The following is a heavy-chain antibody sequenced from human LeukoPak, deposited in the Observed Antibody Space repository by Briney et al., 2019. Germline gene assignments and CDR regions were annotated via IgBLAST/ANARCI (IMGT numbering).Heavy chain of an antibody. J-gene: IGHJ5*02. CDR2: IRSKNNSYSP. CDR1: GITFSGST. Sequence: GGSLKLSCVASGITFSGSTVHCVRQASGKGLEWLGRIRSKNNSYSPAYAASVKGRFTISRDDSKNTAYLQMNGLKTEDTAVYFCARTTEPSITWFDPWGQGALVTVSS. CDR3: ARTTEPSITWFDP. D-gene: IGHD5-12*01. V-gene: IGHV3-73*01.